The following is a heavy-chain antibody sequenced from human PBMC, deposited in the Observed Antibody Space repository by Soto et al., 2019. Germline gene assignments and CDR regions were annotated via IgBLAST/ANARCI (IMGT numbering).Heavy chain of an antibody. CDR2: INPNSGGT. CDR3: TRLGSLLQPIDF. D-gene: IGHD4-4*01. J-gene: IGHJ4*02. V-gene: IGHV1-2*02. Sequence: ASLKVSCKSSGYTFTGYYMHWVRQAPGQGLEWMGWINPNSGGTNYAQKFQGRVTMTRDTSISTAYMELSRLRSDDTAVYYCTRLGSLLQPIDFWGQGTPVNVSS. CDR1: GYTFTGYY.